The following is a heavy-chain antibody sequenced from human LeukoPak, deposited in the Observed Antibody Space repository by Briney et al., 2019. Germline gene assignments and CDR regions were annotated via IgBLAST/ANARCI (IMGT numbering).Heavy chain of an antibody. CDR1: GFTFSSYG. Sequence: GGSLRLSCAASGFTFSSYGMHWVRQAPGKGLEWVAFIRYDGSNKYYADSVKGRFTISRDNSKNTLYLQMNSLRAEDTAVYYCAKAPPSTVTTYFDYCYYYGMDVWGQGTTVTVSS. J-gene: IGHJ6*02. CDR2: IRYDGSNK. CDR3: AKAPPSTVTTYFDYCYYYGMDV. V-gene: IGHV3-30*02. D-gene: IGHD4-17*01.